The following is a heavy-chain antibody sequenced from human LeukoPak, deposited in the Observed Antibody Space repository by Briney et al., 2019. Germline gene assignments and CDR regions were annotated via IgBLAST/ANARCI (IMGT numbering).Heavy chain of an antibody. V-gene: IGHV1-2*02. D-gene: IGHD1-26*01. CDR1: GYTFTGYY. CDR3: ARAKVGATAGFDY. J-gene: IGHJ4*02. CDR2: INPNSGGT. Sequence: ASVKVSCKASGYTFTGYYMHWARQAPGQGLEWMGWINPNSGGTNYAQKFQGRVTMTRDTSISTAYMELSRLRSDDTAVYYCARAKVGATAGFDYWGQGTLVTVSS.